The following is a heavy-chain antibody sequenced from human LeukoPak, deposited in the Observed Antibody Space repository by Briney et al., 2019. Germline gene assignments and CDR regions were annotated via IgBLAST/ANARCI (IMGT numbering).Heavy chain of an antibody. CDR2: IYPGDSDT. D-gene: IGHD3-22*01. Sequence: GESLKISCKGSGYSFTSYWIGWVRQMPGKGLEWMGIIYPGDSDTRYSPSFQGQVTISADKSISTAYLQWSSLKASDTAMYYCARSYYYDSSGYPRDAIDIWGQGTMVTVSS. CDR3: ARSYYYDSSGYPRDAIDI. V-gene: IGHV5-51*01. CDR1: GYSFTSYW. J-gene: IGHJ3*02.